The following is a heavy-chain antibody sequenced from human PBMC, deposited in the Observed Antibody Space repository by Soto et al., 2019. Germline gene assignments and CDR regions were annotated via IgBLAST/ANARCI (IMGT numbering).Heavy chain of an antibody. Sequence: QVQLVQSGAEVKKPGASVKVSCKASGYTFTSYAMHWVRQAPGQRLEWMGWINAGNGNTKYSQKFQGRVTITRDISASTAYMELRSLRSEGTAVYYCARDLGGWPHYWGQGTLVTVSS. D-gene: IGHD2-15*01. V-gene: IGHV1-3*01. CDR2: INAGNGNT. J-gene: IGHJ4*02. CDR3: ARDLGGWPHY. CDR1: GYTFTSYA.